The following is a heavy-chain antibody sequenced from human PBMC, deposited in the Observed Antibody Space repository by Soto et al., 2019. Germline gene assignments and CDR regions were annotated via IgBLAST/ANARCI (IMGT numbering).Heavy chain of an antibody. V-gene: IGHV3-30-3*01. J-gene: IGHJ6*02. Sequence: GGSLRLSCAASGFTFSSYSMSWVRQAPGKGLEWVAVISYDGSNKYYADSVKGRFTISRDNSKNTLYLQMNSLRAEDTAVYYCARDRERGDPGYYDFWSGYYDYYYYYGMDVWGQGTTVTVSS. D-gene: IGHD3-3*01. CDR2: ISYDGSNK. CDR3: ARDRERGDPGYYDFWSGYYDYYYYYGMDV. CDR1: GFTFSSYS.